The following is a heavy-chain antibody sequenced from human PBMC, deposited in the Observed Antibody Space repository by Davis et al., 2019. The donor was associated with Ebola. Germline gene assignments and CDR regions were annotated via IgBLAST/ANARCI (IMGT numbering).Heavy chain of an antibody. Sequence: AASVKVSCKASDYTFTSYGISWVRQAPGQGLEWMGWISAYNGNTNYAQKLQGRVTMTTDTSTSTAYMELRSLRSDDTAVYYCARGPYCSGSTCYSQYFDYWGQGTLVTVSS. CDR1: DYTFTSYG. V-gene: IGHV1-18*04. CDR2: ISAYNGNT. J-gene: IGHJ4*02. D-gene: IGHD2-2*01. CDR3: ARGPYCSGSTCYSQYFDY.